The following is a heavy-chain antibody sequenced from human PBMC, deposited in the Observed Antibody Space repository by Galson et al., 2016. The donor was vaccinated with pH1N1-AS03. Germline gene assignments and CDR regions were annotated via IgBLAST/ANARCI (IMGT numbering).Heavy chain of an antibody. CDR1: GFTFRSYA. CDR2: ISYDGSYK. J-gene: IGHJ6*02. V-gene: IGHV3-30*04. CDR3: ARGLRDDYYGMDV. Sequence: SLRLSCAASGFTFRSYAMHWVRQAPGKGLEWMTIISYDGSYKYYTDSVKGRFTISRDTSKNTLYLQMNSLRGEDAAVHYCARGLRDDYYGMDVWGQGTTVTVSS.